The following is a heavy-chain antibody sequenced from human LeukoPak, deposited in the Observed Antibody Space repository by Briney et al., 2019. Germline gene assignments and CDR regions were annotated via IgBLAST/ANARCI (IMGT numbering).Heavy chain of an antibody. Sequence: AGGSLRLSCAASGFTFCSYSMNWVRQAPGKGLEWVSSISSSSSYRYYADSVKGRFTISRDNAKNSLYLQMNSLRAEDTAVYYCARGRGMAFLADYWGQGTLVTVSS. CDR1: GFTFCSYS. V-gene: IGHV3-21*01. D-gene: IGHD2-15*01. CDR2: ISSSSSYR. J-gene: IGHJ4*02. CDR3: ARGRGMAFLADY.